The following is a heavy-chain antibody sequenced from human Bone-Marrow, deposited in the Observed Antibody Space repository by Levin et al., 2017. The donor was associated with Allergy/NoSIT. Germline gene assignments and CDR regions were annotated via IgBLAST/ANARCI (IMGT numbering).Heavy chain of an antibody. J-gene: IGHJ4*02. Sequence: SQTLSLTCTVSGGSISSSSYYWGWIRQPPGKGLEWIGSIYYSGSTYYNPSLKSRVTISVDTSKNQFSLKLSSVTAADTAVYYCARAGYCISTSCYDRFDYWGQGTLVTVSS. V-gene: IGHV4-39*07. D-gene: IGHD2-2*01. CDR1: GGSISSSSYY. CDR3: ARAGYCISTSCYDRFDY. CDR2: IYYSGST.